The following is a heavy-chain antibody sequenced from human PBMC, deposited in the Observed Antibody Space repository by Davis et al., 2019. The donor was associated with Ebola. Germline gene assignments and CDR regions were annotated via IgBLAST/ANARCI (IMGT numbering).Heavy chain of an antibody. CDR2: ISAYKGDT. D-gene: IGHD2-15*01. CDR3: ARSGFYCSGGICSPLYWYFDL. V-gene: IGHV1-18*01. CDR1: GYTFASYG. J-gene: IGHJ2*01. Sequence: AASVKVSCKASGYTFASYGVNWVRQAPGHGLEWMGWISAYKGDTNYAKDFQDRVTMTTDTSTSTAYLDLRSLRSDDTAFYYCARSGFYCSGGICSPLYWYFDLWGRGTLVTVSS.